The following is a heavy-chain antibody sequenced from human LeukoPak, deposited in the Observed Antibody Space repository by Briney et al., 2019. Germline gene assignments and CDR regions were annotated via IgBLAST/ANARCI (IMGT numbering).Heavy chain of an antibody. CDR3: ASHFHTSGWYGGVFDY. Sequence: GGSLRLSCAASGFTFSSYAMHWVRQAPGKGLEYVSAISSNGGSTYYANSVKGRFTISRDNSTSAMSLNMGSLRAEDMAVYYCASHFHTSGWYGGVFDYWGQGTLVTVSS. J-gene: IGHJ4*02. CDR2: ISSNGGST. D-gene: IGHD6-19*01. CDR1: GFTFSSYA. V-gene: IGHV3-64*01.